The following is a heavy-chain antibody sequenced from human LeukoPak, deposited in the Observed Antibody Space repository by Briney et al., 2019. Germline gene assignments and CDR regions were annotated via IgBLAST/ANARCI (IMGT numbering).Heavy chain of an antibody. D-gene: IGHD6-13*01. CDR2: INPSGGST. CDR3: ARRSAAAGINWFDP. CDR1: GFTFTSYD. V-gene: IGHV1-46*01. J-gene: IGHJ5*02. Sequence: GGSLRLSCAASGFTFTSYDMRWVRQAPGQGLEWISVINPSGGSTSYAQKLQGRFTMSTDTSTSTAYMEMRSLRADDTAVYYCARRSAAAGINWFDPWGKGTLVTVSS.